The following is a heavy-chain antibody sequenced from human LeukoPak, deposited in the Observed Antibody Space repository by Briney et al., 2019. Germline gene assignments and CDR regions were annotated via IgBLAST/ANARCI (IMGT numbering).Heavy chain of an antibody. V-gene: IGHV3-9*01. CDR1: GFTFDDYA. J-gene: IGHJ5*02. CDR3: AKSPAGYSYGSWFDP. Sequence: PGGSLRLSCAASGFTFDDYAMHWVRQAPGKGLEWVSGISWNSGSIGYADSVKGRFTISRDNAKNSLYLQMNSLGAEDTALYYCAKSPAGYSYGSWFDPWGQGTLVTVSS. CDR2: ISWNSGSI. D-gene: IGHD5-18*01.